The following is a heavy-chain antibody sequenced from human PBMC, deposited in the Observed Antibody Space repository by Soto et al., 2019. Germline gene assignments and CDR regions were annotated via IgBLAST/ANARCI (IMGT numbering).Heavy chain of an antibody. CDR3: AREPTPMVTWGDAFGI. Sequence: PGGSLSVPCAASGFTFSSYSMSWVLQAPGKGLEWVSYISSSSSTIYYADSVKGRFTISRDNAKNSLYLQMNSLRDEDTAVYYCAREPTPMVTWGDAFGIWGQGTMVTV. D-gene: IGHD7-27*01. CDR2: ISSSSSTI. V-gene: IGHV3-48*02. CDR1: GFTFSSYS. J-gene: IGHJ3*02.